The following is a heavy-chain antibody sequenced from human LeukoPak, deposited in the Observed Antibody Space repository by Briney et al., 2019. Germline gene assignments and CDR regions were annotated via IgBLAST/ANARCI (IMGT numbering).Heavy chain of an antibody. CDR1: GGSISSGDYY. CDR3: ARPYYYDSRIDP. Sequence: PSETLSLTCTVSGGSISSGDYYWSWIRQPPGKGLEWIGYMYYSGSTYYNPSLKSRVVLSVGTSKNQFSLKLSSVTAADTVVYYCARPYYYDSRIDPWGQGILVTVSS. V-gene: IGHV4-30-4*01. D-gene: IGHD3-22*01. CDR2: MYYSGST. J-gene: IGHJ5*02.